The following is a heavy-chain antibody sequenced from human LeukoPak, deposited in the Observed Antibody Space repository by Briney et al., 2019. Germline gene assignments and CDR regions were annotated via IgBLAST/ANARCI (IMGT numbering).Heavy chain of an antibody. CDR1: GFTFSSYG. CDR2: IWYDGSNK. J-gene: IGHJ4*02. V-gene: IGHV3-33*01. CDR3: ARERIAAAGSFDY. D-gene: IGHD6-13*01. Sequence: GGSLRLFCAASGFTFSSYGMHWVRQAPGKGLEWVAVIWYDGSNKYYVDSVKGRFAISRDNAKNSLYLQMNSLRAEDTAVYYCARERIAAAGSFDYWGQGTLVTVSS.